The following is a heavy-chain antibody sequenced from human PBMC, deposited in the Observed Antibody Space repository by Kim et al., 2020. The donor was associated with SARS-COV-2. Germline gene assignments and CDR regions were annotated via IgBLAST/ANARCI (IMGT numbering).Heavy chain of an antibody. V-gene: IGHV1-69*13. D-gene: IGHD6-13*01. Sequence: SVKVSCKASGGTFSSYAISWVRQAPGQGLEWMGGIIPIFGTANYAQKFQGRVTITADESTSTAYMELSSLRSEDTAVYYCARDGTSGYDTIAAAGTGVGYFDYGGQGTLVTVSS. J-gene: IGHJ4*02. CDR2: IIPIFGTA. CDR1: GGTFSSYA. CDR3: ARDGTSGYDTIAAAGTGVGYFDY.